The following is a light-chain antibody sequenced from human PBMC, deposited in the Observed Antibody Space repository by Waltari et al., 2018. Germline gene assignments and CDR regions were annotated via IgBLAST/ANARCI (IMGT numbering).Light chain of an antibody. CDR2: DAS. CDR3: QQYDDFPPYT. Sequence: DIQMTQSPSSLSASVGDRVTISCQARRDINNFLNWYQQKPGKAPKLLIYDASNLEIGVPSTFSGRGSGTHFTFTIISLQPEDVATYYCQQYDDFPPYTFGQGTKVEIK. J-gene: IGKJ2*01. V-gene: IGKV1-33*01. CDR1: RDINNF.